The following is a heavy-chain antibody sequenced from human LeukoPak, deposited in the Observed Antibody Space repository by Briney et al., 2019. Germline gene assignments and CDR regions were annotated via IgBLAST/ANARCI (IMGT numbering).Heavy chain of an antibody. CDR3: ARSFYYYDSSGEAFDL. J-gene: IGHJ2*01. Sequence: PGGSLRLSCAASGFTVSSKYMSWVRQAPGKGGEWVSVIYSGRSTYYADSVHGRFTISIDNSKNTLYLQMNSLRAEDTAVYYCARSFYYYDSSGEAFDLWGRGTLVTVSS. CDR1: GFTVSSKY. V-gene: IGHV3-53*01. CDR2: IYSGRST. D-gene: IGHD3-22*01.